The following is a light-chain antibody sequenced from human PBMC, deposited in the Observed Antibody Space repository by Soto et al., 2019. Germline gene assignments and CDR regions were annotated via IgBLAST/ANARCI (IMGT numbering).Light chain of an antibody. CDR3: CSYAGNYYV. CDR1: SSDLGAYNS. J-gene: IGLJ1*01. CDR2: DIN. Sequence: QSALTQPRSVSGSPGQSVTISCTGTSSDLGAYNSVSWHQQHPGRAPKLMIYDINKRPSGVADRFSGSKSGNTASLTISGLQAEDEADYYCCSYAGNYYVFGTGTKVTVL. V-gene: IGLV2-11*01.